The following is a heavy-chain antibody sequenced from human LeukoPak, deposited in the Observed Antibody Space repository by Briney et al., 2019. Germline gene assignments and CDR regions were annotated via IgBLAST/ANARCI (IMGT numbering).Heavy chain of an antibody. CDR3: AKLIFGVIITRYEDY. V-gene: IGHV3-49*03. Sequence: GRSLRLSCTASGFTFGDYAMSWFRQAPGKGLEWVGFIRSKAYGGTTEYAASVKGRFTISRDDSKSIAYLQMNSLRAEDTAVYYCAKLIFGVIITRYEDYWGQGTLVTVSS. D-gene: IGHD3-3*01. CDR2: IRSKAYGGTT. CDR1: GFTFGDYA. J-gene: IGHJ4*02.